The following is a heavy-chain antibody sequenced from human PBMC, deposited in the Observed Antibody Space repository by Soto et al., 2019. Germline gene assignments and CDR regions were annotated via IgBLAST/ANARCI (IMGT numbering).Heavy chain of an antibody. CDR2: INPSGGST. Sequence: GASVKVSCKASGYTFTSYYMHWVRQAPGQGLEWMGIINPSGGSTSYAQKFQGRATMTRDTSTSTVYMELSSLRSEDTAVYYCARDLAYCSGGSCQTSYYYYGMDVWGQGTTVTVSS. V-gene: IGHV1-46*03. D-gene: IGHD2-15*01. J-gene: IGHJ6*02. CDR1: GYTFTSYY. CDR3: ARDLAYCSGGSCQTSYYYYGMDV.